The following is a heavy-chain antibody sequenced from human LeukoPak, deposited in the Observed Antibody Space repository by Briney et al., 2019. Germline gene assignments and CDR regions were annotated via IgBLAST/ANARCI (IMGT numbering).Heavy chain of an antibody. CDR1: GFTFSSYS. Sequence: PGGSLRLSCAASGFTFSSYSMNWVRQAPGKGLEWVSYISSSSSTIYYADSVKGRFTISRDNAKNSLYLQMNRLRDEDTAVYYCAREYSSSSGKALDYWGQGTLVTVSS. D-gene: IGHD6-6*01. J-gene: IGHJ4*02. V-gene: IGHV3-48*02. CDR3: AREYSSSSGKALDY. CDR2: ISSSSSTI.